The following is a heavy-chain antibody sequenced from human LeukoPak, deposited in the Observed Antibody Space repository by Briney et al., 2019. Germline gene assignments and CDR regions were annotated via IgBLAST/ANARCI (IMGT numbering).Heavy chain of an antibody. CDR3: ARVPAADYYYYYSVDV. D-gene: IGHD2-2*01. J-gene: IGHJ6*03. CDR1: GFTFSSYW. Sequence: GGALRLSCAASGFTFSSYWMSWVRQAPGKGLEWVANIKQDGSEKYYVDSVKVRFTISRENAKNSLYLQMNSLTAEDTAVYYCARVPAADYYYYYSVDVWGKGTTVTVSS. V-gene: IGHV3-7*01. CDR2: IKQDGSEK.